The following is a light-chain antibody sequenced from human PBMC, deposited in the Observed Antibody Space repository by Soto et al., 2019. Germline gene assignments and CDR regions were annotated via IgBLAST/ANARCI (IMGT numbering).Light chain of an antibody. CDR3: SSYAGTHIV. J-gene: IGLJ1*01. V-gene: IGLV2-8*01. CDR2: DVT. Sequence: QSVLTQPPSASGSPGPSVTISCTGTSSDVGGYDYVSWYQQHPGKAPKLMIYDVTKRPSGVPDRLSGSKSANTASLTVSGLQAEEEADYYCSSYAGTHIVLGTGTKLTVL. CDR1: SSDVGGYDY.